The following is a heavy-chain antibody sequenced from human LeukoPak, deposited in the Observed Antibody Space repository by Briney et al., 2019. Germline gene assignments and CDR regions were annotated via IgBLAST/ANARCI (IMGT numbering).Heavy chain of an antibody. Sequence: SETLTLICGVSGGTLTSYYWSWIRQPPGKGLEWIGEIDHSGSPNYNPSLKNRRTILVGTSSKQFFLLQRSVPTADTAMFYCSGARREYGRSFDCWGQETLVSVSS. CDR3: SGARREYGRSFDC. D-gene: IGHD2/OR15-2a*01. CDR1: GGTLTSYY. V-gene: IGHV4-34*01. CDR2: IDHSGSP. J-gene: IGHJ4*02.